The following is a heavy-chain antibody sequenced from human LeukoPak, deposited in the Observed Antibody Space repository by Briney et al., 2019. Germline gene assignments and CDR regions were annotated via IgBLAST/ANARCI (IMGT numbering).Heavy chain of an antibody. CDR3: ARRHYYDSSGYYYY. CDR1: GGSISSSIYY. D-gene: IGHD3-22*01. J-gene: IGHJ4*02. CDR2: IYYSGST. Sequence: SETMSLTCTVSGGSISSSIYYWGWIRQPPGKGLERIGSIYYSGSTYYNPSLKSRVTISVDTSKNQFSLKLSSVTAADTAVYYCARRHYYDSSGYYYYWGQGTLVTVSS. V-gene: IGHV4-39*01.